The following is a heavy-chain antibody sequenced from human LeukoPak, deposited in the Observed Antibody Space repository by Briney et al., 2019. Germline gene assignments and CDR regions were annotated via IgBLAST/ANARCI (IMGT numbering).Heavy chain of an antibody. D-gene: IGHD2-2*01. CDR3: ARQSRTWWFDP. V-gene: IGHV1-18*01. CDR2: ISAYNDNA. J-gene: IGHJ5*02. CDR1: GYSFTNYG. Sequence: ASVKVSCKASGYSFTNYGISWVRQAPGQGLEWMGWISAYNDNAHYAQGLEGRVTMTSETSTRTAYMELRSLRSDDTAVYYCARQSRTWWFDPWGQGTLVTVSS.